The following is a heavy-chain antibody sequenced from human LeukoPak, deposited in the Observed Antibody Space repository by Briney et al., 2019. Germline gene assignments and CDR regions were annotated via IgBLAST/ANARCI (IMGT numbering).Heavy chain of an antibody. CDR3: ARDKGWYDY. Sequence: SQTLSLTCAVSGGSISSGGYSWRWIRQPPGKGLEWIGYIYHSGCTYYNPSLKSRVTISVDRSKNQFSLKLSSVTAADTAVYYCARDKGWYDYWGQGTLVTVSS. CDR2: IYHSGCT. V-gene: IGHV4-30-2*01. CDR1: GGSISSGGYS. J-gene: IGHJ4*02. D-gene: IGHD6-19*01.